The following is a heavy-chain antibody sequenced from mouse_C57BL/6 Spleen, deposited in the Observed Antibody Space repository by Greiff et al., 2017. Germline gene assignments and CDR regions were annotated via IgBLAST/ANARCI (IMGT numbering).Heavy chain of an antibody. V-gene: IGHV1-15*01. J-gene: IGHJ2*01. CDR3: TRKVWFDY. Sequence: QVQLKESGAELVRPGASVTLSCKASGYTFTDYEMHWVKQTPVHGLEWIGAIDPETGGTAYNQKFKGKAILTADKSSSTAYMERRSLTSEDSAVYYCTRKVWFDYWGQGTTLTVSS. CDR1: GYTFTDYE. CDR2: IDPETGGT.